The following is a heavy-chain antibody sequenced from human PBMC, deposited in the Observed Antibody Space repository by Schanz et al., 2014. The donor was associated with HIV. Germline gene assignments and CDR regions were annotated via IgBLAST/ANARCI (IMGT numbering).Heavy chain of an antibody. Sequence: EVQLVESGGGLVQPGRSLRLSCAASGFTFSYYGMHWVRQAPGRGLEWIARIRNKAHGQTTEYAASVKGRFTISRDNSENSLYLQMNSLRTEDTAVYYCARGKNSFDYWGQGALITVSS. J-gene: IGHJ4*02. CDR3: ARGKNSFDY. CDR1: GFTFSYYG. CDR2: IRNKAHGQTT. V-gene: IGHV3-72*01.